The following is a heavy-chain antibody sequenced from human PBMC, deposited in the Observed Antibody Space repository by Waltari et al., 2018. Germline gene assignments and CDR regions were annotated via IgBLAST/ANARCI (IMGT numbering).Heavy chain of an antibody. CDR3: ATDGYSGYDLLDY. J-gene: IGHJ4*02. CDR1: GYTFTSYA. Sequence: QVQLVQSGAEVKKPGASVKVSYKASGYTFTSYAMHWVRQAPGQRLEWMGWINAGNGNTKYSQKFQGRVTITRDTSASTAYMELSSLRSEDTAVYYCATDGYSGYDLLDYWGQGTLVTVSS. D-gene: IGHD5-12*01. CDR2: INAGNGNT. V-gene: IGHV1-3*01.